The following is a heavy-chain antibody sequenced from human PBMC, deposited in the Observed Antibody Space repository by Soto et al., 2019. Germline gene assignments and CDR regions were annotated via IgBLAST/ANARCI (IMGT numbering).Heavy chain of an antibody. CDR3: ARHPIVGATIYYGMDV. D-gene: IGHD1-26*01. CDR1: GYSFTSYW. Sequence: GESLKISCKGSGYSFTSYWISWVRQMPGKGLEWMGRIDPSDSYTNYSPSFQGHVTISADKSISTAYLQWSSLKASDTDMYYCARHPIVGATIYYGMDVWGQGTTVTVSS. V-gene: IGHV5-10-1*01. CDR2: IDPSDSYT. J-gene: IGHJ6*02.